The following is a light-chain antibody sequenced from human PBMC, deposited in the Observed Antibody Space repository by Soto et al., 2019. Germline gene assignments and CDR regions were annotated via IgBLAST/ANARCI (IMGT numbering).Light chain of an antibody. CDR3: GSYTTNGVGV. CDR2: DVT. CDR1: DSDVGGYNY. J-gene: IGLJ2*01. V-gene: IGLV2-14*03. Sequence: QSALTQPASVSGSPGQSITISCTGTDSDVGGYNYVSWYQHHPGNAPKVMIYDVTYRPSGVSNRFSCSKSSNTASLTISGPQAEDEADYYCGSYTTNGVGVFGGGTKLTVL.